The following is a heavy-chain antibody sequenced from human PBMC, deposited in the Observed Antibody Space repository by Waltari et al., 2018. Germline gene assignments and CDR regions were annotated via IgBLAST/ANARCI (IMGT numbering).Heavy chain of an antibody. V-gene: IGHV3-9*01. CDR3: TNLDDFLDV. J-gene: IGHJ6*02. CDR2: ISWNSQSI. CDR1: GFPFDNYA. D-gene: IGHD1-1*01. Sequence: EAQLVESGGGLIQPGRSLRLSCAASGFPFDNYAMHWVREVPGKGREWVASISWNSQSIGYADSVKGRFTISRDNAKKSLYLQMNSVRVEDTALYYCTNLDDFLDVWGQGTTVTVSS.